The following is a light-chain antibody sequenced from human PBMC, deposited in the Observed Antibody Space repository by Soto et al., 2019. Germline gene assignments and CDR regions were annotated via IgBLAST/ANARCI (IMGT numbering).Light chain of an antibody. Sequence: QSALTQPASVSGSPAQSITISCTGTSSDVGAYYSVSWYQHHPGKAPKLIIYGVTNRPSGVSNRFSGSKSGNTASLTISGLQAEDEADYHCSSYTSGSSHYVFGTGTKLTVL. J-gene: IGLJ1*01. CDR3: SSYTSGSSHYV. CDR2: GVT. V-gene: IGLV2-14*01. CDR1: SSDVGAYYS.